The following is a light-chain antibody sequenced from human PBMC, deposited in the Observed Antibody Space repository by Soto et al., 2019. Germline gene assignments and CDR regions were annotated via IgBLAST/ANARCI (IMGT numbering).Light chain of an antibody. Sequence: QSALTQPASVSGSPGQSITISCTGTSSDVGNYNYVSWYQQHPGKAPKLMIHDVSNRPSGVSNRFSGSKSGNTASLTISGLQADDEADYYCSSYTSSSTYVFGTGTMVTVL. J-gene: IGLJ1*01. V-gene: IGLV2-14*01. CDR3: SSYTSSSTYV. CDR2: DVS. CDR1: SSDVGNYNY.